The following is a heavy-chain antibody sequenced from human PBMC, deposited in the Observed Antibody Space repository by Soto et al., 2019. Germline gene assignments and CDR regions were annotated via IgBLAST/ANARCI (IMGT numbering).Heavy chain of an antibody. J-gene: IGHJ6*02. CDR2: IKQDGSEN. CDR3: ARDGPFISVAAPAFQYAMDV. V-gene: IGHV3-7*03. D-gene: IGHD6-19*01. CDR1: SFTFSSYW. Sequence: GGSLRLSCAASSFTFSSYWLSWFRQAPGKGLEWVATIKQDGSENYYVDSVKGRFTISRDNAKNSLYLQMSSLRADDTAVYYCARDGPFISVAAPAFQYAMDVWGQGTTVTVSS.